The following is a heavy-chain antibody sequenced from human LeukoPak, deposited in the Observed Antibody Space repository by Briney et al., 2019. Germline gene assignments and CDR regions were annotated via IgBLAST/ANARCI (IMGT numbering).Heavy chain of an antibody. Sequence: GGSLRLSCAASGFTFSSYSMNWVRQAPGKGLEWVSSISSSSSYIYYADSVKGRFTISRDNAKNSLYLQMNSLRAEDTAVYYCARALDSSGYLLPDYWGQGTLVTVSS. CDR3: ARALDSSGYLLPDY. J-gene: IGHJ4*02. CDR2: ISSSSSYI. V-gene: IGHV3-21*01. CDR1: GFTFSSYS. D-gene: IGHD3-22*01.